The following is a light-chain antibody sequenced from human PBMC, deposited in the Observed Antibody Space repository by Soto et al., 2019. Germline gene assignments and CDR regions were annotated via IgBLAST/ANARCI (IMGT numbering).Light chain of an antibody. CDR1: QTISTY. V-gene: IGKV1-39*01. Sequence: DIQMTQSPSSLSASVGDRVTITCRASQTISTYLNWCQQKPGKAPKVLIYDASRLQSGVPSRFSGSGSGTDFTLTISNMQPEDFGTYSCQQSYSAPWTFGQGTKVEIK. J-gene: IGKJ1*01. CDR2: DAS. CDR3: QQSYSAPWT.